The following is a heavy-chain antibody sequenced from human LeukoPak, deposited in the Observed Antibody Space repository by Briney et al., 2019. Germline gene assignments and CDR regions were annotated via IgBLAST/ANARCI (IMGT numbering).Heavy chain of an antibody. CDR1: GFTFSSYG. CDR2: ISYDGSNK. J-gene: IGHJ4*02. D-gene: IGHD6-19*01. Sequence: PGGSLRLSCAASGFTFSSYGMHWVRQAPGKGLEWVAVISYDGSNKYYADSVKGRFTISRDNSKNTLYLQMNSLRAEDTAVYYCARDKPGVAVAGYFDCWGQGTLVTVSS. V-gene: IGHV3-30*03. CDR3: ARDKPGVAVAGYFDC.